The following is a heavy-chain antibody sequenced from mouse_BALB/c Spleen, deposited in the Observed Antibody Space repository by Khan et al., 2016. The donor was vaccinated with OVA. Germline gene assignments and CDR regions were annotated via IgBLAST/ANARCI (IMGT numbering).Heavy chain of an antibody. CDR2: ISIYNDSI. V-gene: IGHV1S137*01. Sequence: QVQLKQSGPELVRPGESVKISCKVSGYTFTNYYMHWVKQSLAKSLEWIGGISIYNDSINYNQKFNGKATMTVDKSSSTAYLQLTRLTSEDSAIYYCARGGQWLRRGGEASDYWGQGTTVTVSS. CDR1: GYTFTNYY. J-gene: IGHJ2*01. CDR3: ARGGQWLRRGGEASDY. D-gene: IGHD2-2*01.